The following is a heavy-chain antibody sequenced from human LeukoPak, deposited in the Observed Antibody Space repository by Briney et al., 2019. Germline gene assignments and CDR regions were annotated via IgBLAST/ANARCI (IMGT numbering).Heavy chain of an antibody. D-gene: IGHD6-19*01. Sequence: PGGSLRLSCAASGFTFSDYYMSWIRQAPGKGLEWVSYISSSGSTIYYADSVKGRFTISRDNAKNSLYLQMNNLRAEDTAVYYCARVYWRIAVAGWYFDYWGQGTLVTVSS. V-gene: IGHV3-11*04. CDR3: ARVYWRIAVAGWYFDY. CDR1: GFTFSDYY. CDR2: ISSSGSTI. J-gene: IGHJ4*02.